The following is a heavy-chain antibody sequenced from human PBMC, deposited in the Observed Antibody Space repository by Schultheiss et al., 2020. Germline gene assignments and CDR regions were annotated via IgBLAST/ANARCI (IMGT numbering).Heavy chain of an antibody. CDR2: ISGSGGST. D-gene: IGHD3-22*01. CDR1: GFTFSSYA. Sequence: GESLKISCAASGFTFSSYAMSWVRQAPGKGLEWVSAISGSGGSTYYADSVKGRFTISRDNSKNTLYLQMNSLRAEDTAVYYCAKDWSSSGYYYSPIDIWGQGTMVTVSS. V-gene: IGHV3-23*01. J-gene: IGHJ3*02. CDR3: AKDWSSSGYYYSPIDI.